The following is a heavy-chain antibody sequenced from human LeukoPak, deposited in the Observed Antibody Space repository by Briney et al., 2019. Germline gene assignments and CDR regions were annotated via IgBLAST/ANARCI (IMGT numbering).Heavy chain of an antibody. CDR1: GFTFRNYW. CDR2: ISGGGETT. V-gene: IGHV3-23*01. D-gene: IGHD4-17*01. J-gene: IGHJ4*02. CDR3: ARDYADYVGYFFFDY. Sequence: GGSLRLSCAASGFTFRNYWMSWVRQAPGKGLEWVSSISGGGETTYYADSAKGRFTISRDNSQNTLYLQMNSLRAEDTAVYYCARDYADYVGYFFFDYWGQGTLVTVSS.